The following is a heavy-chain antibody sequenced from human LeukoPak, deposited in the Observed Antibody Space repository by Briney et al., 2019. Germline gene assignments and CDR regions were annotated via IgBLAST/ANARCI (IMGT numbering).Heavy chain of an antibody. J-gene: IGHJ4*02. CDR1: GFTFGDYA. CDR3: ARDPPYYDFWSDDAYYFDY. D-gene: IGHD3-3*01. CDR2: ISSSSSYI. Sequence: GGSLRLSCTASGFTFGDYAMSWVRQAPGKGLEWVSSISSSSSYIYYADSVKGRFTISRDNAKNSLYLQMNSLRAEDTAVYYCARDPPYYDFWSDDAYYFDYWGQGTLVTVSS. V-gene: IGHV3-21*01.